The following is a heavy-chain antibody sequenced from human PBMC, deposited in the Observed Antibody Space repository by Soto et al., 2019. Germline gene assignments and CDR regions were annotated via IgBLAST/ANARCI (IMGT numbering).Heavy chain of an antibody. CDR3: ASWLKEAGIGGKYYYGMDV. CDR1: GGTFSNYA. V-gene: IGHV1-69*12. Sequence: QVQLVQSGAEVKKPGSSVKVSCKASGGTFSNYAFSWVRQAPGQGLEWLGGIMPIFGRADDAQKFRGRVTITAEESTSTVPMELSRRRSEDTAVYYCASWLKEAGIGGKYYYGMDVWGQGITVTVSS. D-gene: IGHD6-19*01. CDR2: IMPIFGRA. J-gene: IGHJ6*02.